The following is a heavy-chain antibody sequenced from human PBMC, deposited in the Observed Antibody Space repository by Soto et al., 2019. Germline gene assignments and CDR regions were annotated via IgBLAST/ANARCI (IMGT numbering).Heavy chain of an antibody. V-gene: IGHV3-30*18. CDR2: ISYDGSNK. D-gene: IGHD3-3*01. J-gene: IGHJ3*02. CDR1: GFTFSSYG. CDR3: AKDMGRVTIFGAESDAFDI. Sequence: QVQLVESGGGVVQPGRSLRLSCAASGFTFSSYGMHWVLQAPGKGLEWVAVISYDGSNKYYADSVKGRFTISRDNSKNTLYLQMNSLRAEDTAVYYCAKDMGRVTIFGAESDAFDIWGQGTMVTVSS.